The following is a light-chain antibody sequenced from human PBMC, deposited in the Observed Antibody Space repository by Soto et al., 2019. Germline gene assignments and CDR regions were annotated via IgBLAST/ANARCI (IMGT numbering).Light chain of an antibody. CDR1: HDILYSTNNKNY. Sequence: DIVMTQSPDSLAVSLGERATINCKSSHDILYSTNNKNYVAWYQQKPGQPPRLLIYWTSIRESGVPDRFSGSGSATEFTLTTNSLQAEDVAVYDCQQFYSSPYTVGQGTKVEIK. V-gene: IGKV4-1*01. CDR3: QQFYSSPYT. J-gene: IGKJ2*01. CDR2: WTS.